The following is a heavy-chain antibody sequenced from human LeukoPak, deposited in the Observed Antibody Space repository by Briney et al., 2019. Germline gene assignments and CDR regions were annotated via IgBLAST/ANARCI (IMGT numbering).Heavy chain of an antibody. CDR3: ARDRGTTGTTADVFDI. CDR2: MNPNSGNT. V-gene: IGHV1-8*01. CDR1: GYTFTSYD. J-gene: IGHJ3*02. Sequence: ASVKVSCKASGYTFTSYDINWVRQATGQGLEWMGWMNPNSGNTGYAQKFQGRVTMTRNTSISTAYMELSSLRSEDTAVYYCARDRGTTGTTADVFDIWGQGTMVTVSS. D-gene: IGHD1-1*01.